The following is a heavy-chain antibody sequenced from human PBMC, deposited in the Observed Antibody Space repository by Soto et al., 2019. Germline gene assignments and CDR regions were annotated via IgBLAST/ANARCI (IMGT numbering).Heavy chain of an antibody. J-gene: IGHJ6*02. CDR1: GYTFTGYY. CDR2: INPNSGGT. Sequence: ASVKVSCKASGYTFTGYYMHWVRQAPGQGLEWMGWINPNSGGTNYAQKFQGRVTMTRDTSISTAYMELSRLRSDDTAVYYCARDPFFWSGYYAKYYYYGMDVWGQGTTVTVSS. D-gene: IGHD3-3*01. CDR3: ARDPFFWSGYYAKYYYYGMDV. V-gene: IGHV1-2*02.